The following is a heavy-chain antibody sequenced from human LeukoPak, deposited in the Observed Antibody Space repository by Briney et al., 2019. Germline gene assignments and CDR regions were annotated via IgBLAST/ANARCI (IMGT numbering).Heavy chain of an antibody. V-gene: IGHV3-23*01. CDR2: ISNDGGGT. Sequence: GGSLRLSCEASGFIFNNYGLVWVRQAPGKGLEWVSAISNDGGGTTYADFVKGRFTISRDNSKNTLFLQMDSLRAEDTALYYCAKGSSGYFFDLWGQGTLVTVSS. J-gene: IGHJ4*02. CDR1: GFIFNNYG. D-gene: IGHD3-22*01. CDR3: AKGSSGYFFDL.